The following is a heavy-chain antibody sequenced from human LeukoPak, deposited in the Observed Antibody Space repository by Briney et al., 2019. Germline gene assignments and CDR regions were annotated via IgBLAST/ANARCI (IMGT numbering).Heavy chain of an antibody. CDR3: ARDCSGGSCYLDFDY. D-gene: IGHD2-15*01. V-gene: IGHV1-18*01. J-gene: IGHJ4*02. CDR1: GYTFTSYG. CDR2: ISAYNGNT. Sequence: GASVTVSCTASGYTFTSYGISWVRQAPGQGLEWTGWISAYNGNTNYAQKLQGRVTMTTDTSTSTAYMELRSLRSDDTAVYYCARDCSGGSCYLDFDYGGQGTLVTVSS.